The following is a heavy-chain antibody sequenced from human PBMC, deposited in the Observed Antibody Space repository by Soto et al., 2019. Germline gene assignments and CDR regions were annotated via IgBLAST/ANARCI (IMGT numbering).Heavy chain of an antibody. CDR3: ASEQWAGGMDV. Sequence: EVQLVESGGGLVKPGGSLRLSCAASGFTFSSYSMNWVRQAPGKGLEWVSSISSSSSYIYYADSVKGRFTISRDSAKNSRCLQMNSLRAEDPAVYYCASEQWAGGMDVWGQGTTVTVSS. J-gene: IGHJ6*02. V-gene: IGHV3-21*01. CDR2: ISSSSSYI. D-gene: IGHD6-19*01. CDR1: GFTFSSYS.